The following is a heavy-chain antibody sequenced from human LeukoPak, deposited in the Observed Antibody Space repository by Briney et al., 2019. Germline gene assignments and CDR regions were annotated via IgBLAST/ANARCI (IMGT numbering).Heavy chain of an antibody. CDR3: ARADGSSWYFVH. D-gene: IGHD6-13*01. CDR1: GFTFSSYG. V-gene: IGHV3-33*01. CDR2: IWYDGSNK. Sequence: PGGSLRLSCAASGFTFSSYGMHWVRQAPGKGLEWVAVIWYDGSNKYYADSVKGRFTISRDNSKNTLYLQMNSLRAEDTAVYYCARADGSSWYFVHWGQGTLVTVSS. J-gene: IGHJ4*02.